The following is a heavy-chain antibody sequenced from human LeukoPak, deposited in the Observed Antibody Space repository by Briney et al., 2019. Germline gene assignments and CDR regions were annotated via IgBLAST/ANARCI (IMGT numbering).Heavy chain of an antibody. J-gene: IGHJ4*02. CDR3: ARLNYNVLTAYYQYYFDY. Sequence: GGSLRLSCAASGFTFNSYVMSWVRQAPGKGLEWVSVISGSGGGTYYADSVKGRFTISRDSSKSTLFLQMNSLRAEDTAVYYCARLNYNVLTAYYQYYFDYWGQGTLVTVSS. V-gene: IGHV3-23*01. D-gene: IGHD3-9*01. CDR2: ISGSGGGT. CDR1: GFTFNSYV.